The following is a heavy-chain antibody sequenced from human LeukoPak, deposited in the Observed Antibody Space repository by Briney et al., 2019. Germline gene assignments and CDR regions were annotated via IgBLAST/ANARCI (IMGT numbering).Heavy chain of an antibody. CDR2: IHGGGTT. J-gene: IGHJ5*02. V-gene: IGHV4-38-2*02. D-gene: IGHD1-20*01. CDR1: GFSISSGFY. Sequence: PSETLSLTCTVSGFSISSGFYWGWIRQPPGKGLEWIRTIHGGGTTNYNPSLKSRLTVSVDTSKNQFSLHLSSVTVADTAVYYCARGHNWNGLNWFDPWGQGTLVTVSS. CDR3: ARGHNWNGLNWFDP.